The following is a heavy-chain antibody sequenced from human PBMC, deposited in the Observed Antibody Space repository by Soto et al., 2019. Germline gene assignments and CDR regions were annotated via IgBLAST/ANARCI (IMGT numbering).Heavy chain of an antibody. CDR1: GYTFTSYG. Sequence: ASVKVSCKASGYTFTSYGISWVRQAPGQGLERMGWISAYNGNTNYAQKHQGRDTMTTDTSTSTTYMKLRSLRSDDTAVYYCAFSGYIVLMVNATTTLDNWFDPWGQGTLVTVSS. J-gene: IGHJ5*02. D-gene: IGHD2-8*01. V-gene: IGHV1-18*01. CDR2: ISAYNGNT. CDR3: AFSGYIVLMVNATTTLDNWFDP.